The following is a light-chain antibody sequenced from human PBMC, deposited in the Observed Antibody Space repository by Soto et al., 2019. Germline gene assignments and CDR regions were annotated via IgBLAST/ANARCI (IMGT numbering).Light chain of an antibody. CDR3: QHFGSSLT. V-gene: IGKV3-15*01. CDR1: QSVYVN. J-gene: IGKJ4*01. Sequence: VGMTQSPATLSVSPWEIVTLSCRASQSVYVNVAWYQQKPGQAPRLLISGASTRATGIPARFSGSGSGTEFTLTISSLESDDFALYFCQHFGSSLTFGGGTKVDIK. CDR2: GAS.